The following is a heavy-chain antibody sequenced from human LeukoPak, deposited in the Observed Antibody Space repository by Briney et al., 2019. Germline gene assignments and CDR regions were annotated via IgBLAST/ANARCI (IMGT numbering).Heavy chain of an antibody. CDR2: IIPIFGTA. CDR3: AREAPDSSGYYYGVY. Sequence: SVKVSCKASGGTFSSYAISWVRQAPGQGLEWMGGIIPIFGTANYAQTFQGRVTITADESTSTAYMDLSSLRSEDTAVYYCAREAPDSSGYYYGVYWGQGTLVTVSS. J-gene: IGHJ4*02. D-gene: IGHD3-22*01. CDR1: GGTFSSYA. V-gene: IGHV1-69*13.